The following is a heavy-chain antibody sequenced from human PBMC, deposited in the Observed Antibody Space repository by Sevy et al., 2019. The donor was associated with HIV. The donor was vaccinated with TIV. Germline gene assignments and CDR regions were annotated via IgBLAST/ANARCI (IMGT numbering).Heavy chain of an antibody. CDR1: GGSISSGDYY. J-gene: IGHJ5*02. D-gene: IGHD3-10*01. Sequence: SETLSLTCTVSGGSISSGDYYWSWIRQPPGRGLEWIGYIYYSGSTYYNPSLQSRVTISVDTSKNQFSLKLSLVTSADTAVYSCARDKFGGFGGLGENLFDPWGPGTLVTVSS. V-gene: IGHV4-30-4*01. CDR3: ARDKFGGFGGLGENLFDP. CDR2: IYYSGST.